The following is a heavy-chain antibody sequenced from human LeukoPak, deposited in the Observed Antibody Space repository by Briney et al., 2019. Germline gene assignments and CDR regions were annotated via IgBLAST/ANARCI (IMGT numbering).Heavy chain of an antibody. CDR3: ARTYYDRPVDY. CDR1: ADLFPGYY. Sequence: PWDSQSLPCTVYADLFPGYYRSRPRQPPGQGLPCTLTTNHSRNTHPNPSLKSRVSISVDTSKNQFSLNLSSVTAADTAVYYCARTYYDRPVDYWGQGTLVTVSS. J-gene: IGHJ4*02. V-gene: IGHV4-34*01. CDR2: TNHSRNT. D-gene: IGHD3-16*01.